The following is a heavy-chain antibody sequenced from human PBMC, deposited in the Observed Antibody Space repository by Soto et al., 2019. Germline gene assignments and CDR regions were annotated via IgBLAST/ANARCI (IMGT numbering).Heavy chain of an antibody. J-gene: IGHJ5*02. V-gene: IGHV4-59*12. Sequence: PSETLSLTFTVSGCSISSYYWSWIRQRPGKGLEWIGYIYYSGSTNYNPSLKSRVTISVDTSKNQFSLKLSSVTAADTAVYYCARDGIAVAGSVYSWFDPWGQGTLVTVSS. CDR2: IYYSGST. CDR3: ARDGIAVAGSVYSWFDP. D-gene: IGHD6-19*01. CDR1: GCSISSYY.